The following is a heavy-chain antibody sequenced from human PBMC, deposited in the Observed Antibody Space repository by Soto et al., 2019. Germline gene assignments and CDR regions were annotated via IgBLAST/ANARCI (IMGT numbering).Heavy chain of an antibody. V-gene: IGHV3-23*01. CDR3: AKRGGYDYVWKSYRPDY. CDR1: GFTFSSFP. D-gene: IGHD3-16*02. Sequence: GSLRLSCVASGFTFSSFPMSWVRQAPGKGLEWVSTLSGSGGDTYYASSVNGRFTISRDKSKNTLYLQMDRLRVEDTAVYYCAKRGGYDYVWKSYRPDYWGQGTLVTVSS. CDR2: LSGSGGDT. J-gene: IGHJ4*02.